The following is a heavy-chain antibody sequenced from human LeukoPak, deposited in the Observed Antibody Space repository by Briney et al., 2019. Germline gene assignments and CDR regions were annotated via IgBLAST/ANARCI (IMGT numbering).Heavy chain of an antibody. J-gene: IGHJ4*02. D-gene: IGHD2-21*01. CDR3: AKKGRRGYCGGDCYLGYFDY. V-gene: IGHV3-30*02. CDR1: GFTFSSYG. CDR2: IRYDGSSK. Sequence: GGSLRLSCAASGFTFSSYGMHWVRQAPGKGLEWVAFIRYDGSSKYYADSVKGRFTISRDNSKNTLYLQMNSLRAEDTAVYYCAKKGRRGYCGGDCYLGYFDYWGQGTLVTVSS.